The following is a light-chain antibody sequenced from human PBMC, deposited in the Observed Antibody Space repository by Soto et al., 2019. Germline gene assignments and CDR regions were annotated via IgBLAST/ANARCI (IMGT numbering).Light chain of an antibody. J-gene: IGKJ1*01. Sequence: EIVLMQSPGTLSLSPGERATLYCRASQSVSRSYLAWYQQKPGQAPRLLIYGASNRATGIPDRFSGSGSGTDFTLTISRLEPEDFAVYYCQQYGSSGTFGQGTKVDIK. CDR3: QQYGSSGT. CDR1: QSVSRSY. CDR2: GAS. V-gene: IGKV3-20*01.